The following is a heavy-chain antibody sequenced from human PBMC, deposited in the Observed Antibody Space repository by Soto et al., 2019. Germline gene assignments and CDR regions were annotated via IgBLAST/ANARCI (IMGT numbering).Heavy chain of an antibody. CDR3: ARVSTIFGVVMFAFDI. D-gene: IGHD3-3*01. V-gene: IGHV1-18*01. CDR1: GYTFTSYG. CDR2: ISAYNGNT. J-gene: IGHJ3*02. Sequence: ASVKVSCKASGYTFTSYGISWVRQAPGQGLEWMGWISAYNGNTNYAQKLQGRVTMITDTSTSTAYMELRSLRSDDTAVYYCARVSTIFGVVMFAFDIWGQGTMVTVSS.